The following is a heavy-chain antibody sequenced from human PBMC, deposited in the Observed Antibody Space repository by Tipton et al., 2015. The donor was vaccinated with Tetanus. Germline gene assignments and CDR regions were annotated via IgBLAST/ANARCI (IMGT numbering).Heavy chain of an antibody. Sequence: TLSLTCTVSGGSISSSSYYWGWIRQPPGKGLEWIGSIYYSGSTYYNLSLKSRVTISVDTSKNQFSLKLSSVTAADTAVYYCARFGLGGSGSFLVDYWGQGTLVTVSS. V-gene: IGHV4-39*01. D-gene: IGHD3-10*01. CDR1: GGSISSSSYY. J-gene: IGHJ4*02. CDR3: ARFGLGGSGSFLVDY. CDR2: IYYSGST.